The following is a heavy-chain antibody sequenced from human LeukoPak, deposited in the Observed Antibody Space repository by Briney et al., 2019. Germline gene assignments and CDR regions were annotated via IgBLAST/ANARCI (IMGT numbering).Heavy chain of an antibody. CDR1: GYTFTSYY. V-gene: IGHV1-2*02. Sequence: APVKVSCKASGYTFTSYYMHWVRQAPGQGLEWMGWINPNSGGTNYAQKFQGRVTMTRDTSISTAYMELSRLRSDDTAVYYCARKSLGYCSSTSCYGSMDVWGKGTTVTVSS. CDR3: ARKSLGYCSSTSCYGSMDV. CDR2: INPNSGGT. D-gene: IGHD2-2*01. J-gene: IGHJ6*03.